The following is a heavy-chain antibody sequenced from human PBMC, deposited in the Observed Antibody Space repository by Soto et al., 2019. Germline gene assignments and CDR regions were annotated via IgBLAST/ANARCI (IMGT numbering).Heavy chain of an antibody. CDR3: ARDYYGSGSLLSDRPNFDY. V-gene: IGHV1-18*04. CDR2: ISAYNGNT. CDR1: GYTFTSYG. Sequence: GASVKVSCKASGYTFTSYGISWVRQAPGQGLEWMGWISAYNGNTNYAQKLQGRVTMTTDTSTSTAYMGLRSLRSDDTAVYYCARDYYGSGSLLSDRPNFDYWGQGTLVTVSS. J-gene: IGHJ4*02. D-gene: IGHD3-10*01.